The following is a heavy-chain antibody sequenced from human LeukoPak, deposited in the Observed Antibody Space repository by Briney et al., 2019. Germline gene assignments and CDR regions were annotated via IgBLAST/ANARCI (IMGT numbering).Heavy chain of an antibody. D-gene: IGHD6-13*01. CDR1: GFTLDDYA. CDR2: ISWNSGSI. Sequence: GRSLRLSCTASGFTLDDYAMHWVRQAPGKGLEWVSGISWNSGSIGYADSMKGRFTISRDNAKNSLYLQMNSLRAEDTAVYYCVRRPYSSSWYYFDYWGQGTLVTVSS. V-gene: IGHV3-9*01. J-gene: IGHJ4*02. CDR3: VRRPYSSSWYYFDY.